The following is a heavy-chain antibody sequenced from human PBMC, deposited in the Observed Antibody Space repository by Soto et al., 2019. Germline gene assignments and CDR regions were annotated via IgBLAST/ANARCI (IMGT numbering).Heavy chain of an antibody. D-gene: IGHD3-22*01. CDR2: INHSGST. V-gene: IGHV4-34*01. Sequence: SETLSLTCTVSGGSISGYYWSWIRQPPGKGLEWIGEINHSGSTNYNPSLKSRVTISVDTSKNQFSLKLSSVTAADTAVYYCARGASGYYDSSGYYSPSYFDYWGQGTLVTVSS. CDR3: ARGASGYYDSSGYYSPSYFDY. CDR1: GGSISGYY. J-gene: IGHJ4*02.